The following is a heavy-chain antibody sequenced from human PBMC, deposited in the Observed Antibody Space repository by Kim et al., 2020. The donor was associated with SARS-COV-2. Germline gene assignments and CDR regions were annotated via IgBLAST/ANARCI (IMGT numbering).Heavy chain of an antibody. CDR3: TKDSSGYFDY. V-gene: IGHV3-43*02. CDR1: GFTFDDYA. CDR2: ISGDGGST. J-gene: IGHJ4*02. D-gene: IGHD6-19*01. Sequence: GGSLRLSCAASGFTFDDYAMHWVRQAPGKGLELVSLISGDGGSTYYADSVKGRFTISRDNSKNSLYLHMNSLRTEDTALYYCTKDSSGYFDYWGQGTLVTVSS.